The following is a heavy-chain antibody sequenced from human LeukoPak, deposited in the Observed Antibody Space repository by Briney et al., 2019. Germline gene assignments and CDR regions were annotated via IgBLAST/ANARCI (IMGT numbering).Heavy chain of an antibody. J-gene: IGHJ6*03. V-gene: IGHV3-48*03. CDR2: ISGSGTTI. CDR1: GFSFSDYE. D-gene: IGHD3-3*01. CDR3: ARDAYDFWNDCPGHMDV. Sequence: GGSLRLSCAASGFSFSDYEMNWVRQAPGKGLEWVSYISGSGTTIYYADSVKGRFTISRDNAKNSLYLYMNSLRADDTAVYSCARDAYDFWNDCPGHMDVWGRGTTVTVSS.